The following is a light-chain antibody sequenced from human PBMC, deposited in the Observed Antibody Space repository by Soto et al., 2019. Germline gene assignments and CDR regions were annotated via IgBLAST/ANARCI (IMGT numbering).Light chain of an antibody. CDR2: NTS. V-gene: IGKV3-15*01. Sequence: EIVMTQSPDFLSVAPGDGATLSCRASQSVRSNFAWYQQKPGQAPRLLLFNTSGRASGVPARFSGGGFGTEFTPTISSLQSDDFAIYYCQQYADWPQLTFGGGPRVEIK. CDR1: QSVRSN. J-gene: IGKJ4*01. CDR3: QQYADWPQLT.